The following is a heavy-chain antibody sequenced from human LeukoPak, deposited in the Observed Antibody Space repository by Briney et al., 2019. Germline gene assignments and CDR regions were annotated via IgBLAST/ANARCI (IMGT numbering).Heavy chain of an antibody. D-gene: IGHD6-13*01. CDR2: MNPNSGNT. V-gene: IGHV1-8*01. CDR1: GYTFTSYD. Sequence: ASVKVSCKASGYTFTSYDINWVRQATGQGLEWMGWMNPNSGNTGYAQKFQGRVTMTRNTSISTAYMELSSLRSEDTAVYYYARGGIAAAAGLFDYWGQGTLVTVSS. CDR3: ARGGIAAAAGLFDY. J-gene: IGHJ4*02.